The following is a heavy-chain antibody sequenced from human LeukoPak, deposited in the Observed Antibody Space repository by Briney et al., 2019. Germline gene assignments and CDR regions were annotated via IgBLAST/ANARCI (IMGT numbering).Heavy chain of an antibody. J-gene: IGHJ4*02. CDR3: ARGYDYVWGSYRYVLDY. CDR2: IYSGGST. V-gene: IGHV3-53*01. Sequence: GGSLRLSCAASGFTVSSNYMSWVRQAPGKGLEWVSVIYSGGSTYYADSVKGRFTISRDNSKNTLYLQMNSLRAADTAVYYCARGYDYVWGSYRYVLDYWGQGTLVTASS. CDR1: GFTVSSNY. D-gene: IGHD3-16*02.